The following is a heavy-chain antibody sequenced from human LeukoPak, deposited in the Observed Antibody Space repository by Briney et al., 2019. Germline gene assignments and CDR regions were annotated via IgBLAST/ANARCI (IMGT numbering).Heavy chain of an antibody. D-gene: IGHD2/OR15-2a*01. V-gene: IGHV3-23*01. Sequence: GVSLRLSCAASGFTFGSYAMSWVRQAPGKGLEWVSALSDSGGSTYYADSVKGRFTISRDNSKNTLYLQMNSLRAEDTAVYYCVSFYETYWGRGTLVTVSS. CDR3: VSFYETY. CDR1: GFTFGSYA. CDR2: LSDSGGST. J-gene: IGHJ4*02.